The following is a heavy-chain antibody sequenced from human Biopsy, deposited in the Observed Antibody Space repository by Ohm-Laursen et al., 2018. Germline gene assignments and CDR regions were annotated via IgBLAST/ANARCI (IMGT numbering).Heavy chain of an antibody. CDR2: ISSGATNT. Sequence: GSLRLSCAASGFTFSDYFMSWVRQAPGKGLEWISYISSGATNTNYADSVKGRFTISRDNAKNSLHLQMNSLRPEDTAVYYCARTRHSIVIKPAAVVFDNWGQGTLVIVSS. CDR1: GFTFSDYF. CDR3: ARTRHSIVIKPAAVVFDN. V-gene: IGHV3-11*01. D-gene: IGHD2-2*01. J-gene: IGHJ4*02.